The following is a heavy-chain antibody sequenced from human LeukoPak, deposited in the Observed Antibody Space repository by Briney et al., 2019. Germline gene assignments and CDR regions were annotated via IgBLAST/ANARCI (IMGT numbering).Heavy chain of an antibody. CDR1: GFTFDDYA. D-gene: IGHD1-26*01. CDR3: AKAYSGSYTNYFDY. Sequence: PGGSLRPSCAASGFTFDDYAMHWVRQAPGKGLEWVSLISWNGGSTYYADSVKGRFTISRDNSKNSLYLQMNSLRTEDTALYYCAKAYSGSYTNYFDYWGQGTLVTVSS. J-gene: IGHJ4*02. V-gene: IGHV3-43D*04. CDR2: ISWNGGST.